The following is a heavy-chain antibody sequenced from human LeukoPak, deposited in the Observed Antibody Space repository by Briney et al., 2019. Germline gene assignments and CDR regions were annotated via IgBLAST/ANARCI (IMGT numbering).Heavy chain of an antibody. CDR1: GFTFSDYY. CDR2: ISSSGSTI. CDR3: ARDSYYDSSGYYYAPAHYYYYGMDV. J-gene: IGHJ6*02. V-gene: IGHV3-11*01. D-gene: IGHD3-22*01. Sequence: GGSLRLSCAASGFTFSDYYMSWIRQAPAKGLEWVSYISSSGSTIYYADSVKGRFTISRDNAKNSLYLQMNSLRAEDAAVYYCARDSYYDSSGYYYAPAHYYYYGMDVWGQGTTVTVSS.